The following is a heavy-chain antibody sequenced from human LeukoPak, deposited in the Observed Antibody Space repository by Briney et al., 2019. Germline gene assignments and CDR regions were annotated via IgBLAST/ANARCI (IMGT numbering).Heavy chain of an antibody. J-gene: IGHJ4*02. CDR1: GGSISSSSYY. V-gene: IGHV4-39*01. D-gene: IGHD2-2*01. CDR3: ARRRSAGAGYCSSTSYSYDY. Sequence: SETLSLTCTVSGGSISSSSYYWGWIRQPPGKGLEWIGSIYYSGSTYYNPSLKSRVTISVDTSKNQFSLKLSSVTAADTAVYYCARRRSAGAGYCSSTSYSYDYWGQGTLVTVSS. CDR2: IYYSGST.